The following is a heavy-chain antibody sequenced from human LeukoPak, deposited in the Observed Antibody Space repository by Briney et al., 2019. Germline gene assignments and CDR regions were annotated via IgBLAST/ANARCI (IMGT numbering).Heavy chain of an antibody. V-gene: IGHV4-34*01. J-gene: IGHJ5*02. D-gene: IGHD5-24*01. CDR3: ARGRGFGP. CDR2: INHSGST. Sequence: PSETLSLTCAVYGESFSGYYWSWIRQPPGKGLEWIGEINHSGSTDYNPSLKSRVTISVDTSKNQFSLKLSSVTAADTAVYYCARGRGFGPWGQGTLVTVSS. CDR1: GESFSGYY.